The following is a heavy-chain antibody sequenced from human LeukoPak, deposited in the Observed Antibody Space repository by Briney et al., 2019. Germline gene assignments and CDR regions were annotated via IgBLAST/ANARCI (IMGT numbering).Heavy chain of an antibody. J-gene: IGHJ4*02. CDR1: GYTFTSYG. CDR3: ARDSCSSGWTDYFDY. CDR2: ISAYNGNT. D-gene: IGHD6-19*01. V-gene: IGHV1-18*01. Sequence: ASVKVSCKASGYTFTSYGISWVRQAPGQGLEWMGWISAYNGNTHYAQKLQGRATMTTDTSTSTAYMELRSLRSDDTAVYYCARDSCSSGWTDYFDYWGQGTLVPVSS.